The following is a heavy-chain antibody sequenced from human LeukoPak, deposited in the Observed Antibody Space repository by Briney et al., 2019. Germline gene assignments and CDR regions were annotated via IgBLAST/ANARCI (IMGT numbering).Heavy chain of an antibody. Sequence: ASVKVSCKASGYTFTSYYMHWVRQAPGQGLEWMGIINPSGGSTIYAQKFQGRVTMTRDTSTSTVYMELSSLRSEDTAVYYCARTQGDYDSSGEFDYWGQGTLVTVSS. D-gene: IGHD3-22*01. CDR1: GYTFTSYY. V-gene: IGHV1-46*01. J-gene: IGHJ4*02. CDR2: INPSGGST. CDR3: ARTQGDYDSSGEFDY.